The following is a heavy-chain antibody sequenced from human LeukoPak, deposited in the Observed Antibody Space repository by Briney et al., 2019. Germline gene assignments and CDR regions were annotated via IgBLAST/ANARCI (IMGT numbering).Heavy chain of an antibody. D-gene: IGHD3-22*01. CDR1: GDSISTSNYY. J-gene: IGHJ4*02. CDR2: IYYSGST. CDR3: ARAPITTPDYYDSSGYSEYYFDY. V-gene: IGHV4-61*05. Sequence: SETLSLTCTVSGDSISTSNYYWGWIRQPPGKGLEWIGYIYYSGSTNYNPSLKSRVTISVDTSKNQFSLKLSSVTAADTAVYYCARAPITTPDYYDSSGYSEYYFDYWGQGTLVTVSS.